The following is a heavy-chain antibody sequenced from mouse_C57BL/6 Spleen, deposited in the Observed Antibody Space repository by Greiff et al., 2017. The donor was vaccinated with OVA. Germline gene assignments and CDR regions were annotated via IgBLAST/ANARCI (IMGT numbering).Heavy chain of an antibody. J-gene: IGHJ4*01. CDR3: ATDYGEYYAMDY. CDR2: ISSGSSTI. V-gene: IGHV5-17*01. D-gene: IGHD2-4*01. CDR1: GFTFSDYG. Sequence: EVHLVESGGGLVKPGGSLKLSCAASGFTFSDYGMHWVRQAPEKGLEWVAYISSGSSTIYYADTVKGRFTISRDNAKNTLFLQMTSLRSEDTAMYYCATDYGEYYAMDYWGQGTSVTVSS.